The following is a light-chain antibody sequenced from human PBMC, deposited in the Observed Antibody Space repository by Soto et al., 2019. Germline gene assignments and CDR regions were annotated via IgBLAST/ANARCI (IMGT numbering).Light chain of an antibody. Sequence: EIVVTQSPVTLSVSPGERATLSCRASQRVSSNLAWYQQKPGQAPRLLIYGASTRAPGIPARFSGSGSGTEFTLTISGLQSEDFAVYYCQQYNNWPLTFGGGTKVEIK. V-gene: IGKV3-15*01. CDR3: QQYNNWPLT. J-gene: IGKJ4*01. CDR1: QRVSSN. CDR2: GAS.